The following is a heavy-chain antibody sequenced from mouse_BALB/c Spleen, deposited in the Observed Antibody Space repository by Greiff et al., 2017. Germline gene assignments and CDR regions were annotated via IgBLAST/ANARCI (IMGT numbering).Heavy chain of an antibody. V-gene: IGHV5-4*02. Sequence: DVMLVESGGGLVKPGGSLKLSCAASGFTFSDYYMYWVRQTPEKRLEWVATISDGGSYTYYPDSVKGRFTISRDNAKNNLYLQMSSLKSEDTAMYYCARALYGNYGMDYWGQGTSVTVSS. D-gene: IGHD2-1*01. CDR2: ISDGGSYT. J-gene: IGHJ4*01. CDR1: GFTFSDYY. CDR3: ARALYGNYGMDY.